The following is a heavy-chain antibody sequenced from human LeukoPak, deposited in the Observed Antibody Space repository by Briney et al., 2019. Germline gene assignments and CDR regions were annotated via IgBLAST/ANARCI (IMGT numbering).Heavy chain of an antibody. D-gene: IGHD2-15*01. CDR3: ARSHGGSSNWFDP. V-gene: IGHV6-1*01. J-gene: IGHJ5*02. CDR1: GDSVSSNSAA. CDR2: TYYRSKWYN. Sequence: SQTLSLTCAISGDSVSSNSAAWNWIRQSPSRGLEWLGRTYYRSKWYNDYAESVKSRVTINPDTSKNQFSLQLNSVTPDDTAVYFCARSHGGSSNWFDPWGQGTLVTVSS.